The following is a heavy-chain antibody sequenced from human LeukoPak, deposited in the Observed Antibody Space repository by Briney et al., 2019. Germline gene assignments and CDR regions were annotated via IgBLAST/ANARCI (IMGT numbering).Heavy chain of an antibody. CDR3: ARGGPYDFWSGYYYGRPVRSRTGSCYFDY. Sequence: SETPSLTCAVYGGSFSGYYWSWIRQPPGKGLEWIGEINHSGSTNYNPSLKSRVTISVDTSKNQFSLKLSSVTAADTAVYYCARGGPYDFWSGYYYGRPVRSRTGSCYFDYWGQGTLVTVSS. D-gene: IGHD3-3*01. CDR2: INHSGST. CDR1: GGSFSGYY. V-gene: IGHV4-34*01. J-gene: IGHJ4*02.